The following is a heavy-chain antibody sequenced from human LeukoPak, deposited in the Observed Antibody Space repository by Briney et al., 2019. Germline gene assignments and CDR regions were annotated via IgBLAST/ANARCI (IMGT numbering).Heavy chain of an antibody. V-gene: IGHV3-21*01. Sequence: GGSLRLSCAVSGFSFSSYSMNWVRHPPGKGREWVSSISSSSSYIYYADSVKGRLTTSRDKAKNSLYLQMDSLRAEDTAVYYCARAKGFLEFNLFDPWGEGALV. CDR3: ARAKGFLEFNLFDP. CDR2: ISSSSSYI. J-gene: IGHJ5*02. D-gene: IGHD3-3*01. CDR1: GFSFSSYS.